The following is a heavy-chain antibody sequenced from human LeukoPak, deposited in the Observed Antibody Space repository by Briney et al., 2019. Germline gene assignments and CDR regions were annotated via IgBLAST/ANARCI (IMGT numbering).Heavy chain of an antibody. V-gene: IGHV1-3*01. CDR1: GYIFTDYA. J-gene: IGHJ6*03. Sequence: GASVKVSCKASGYIFTDYAIHWLRQAPGQRPEWMGWMNGGNGNTKYSQKFQGRITLIRDTSAATAYMELSSLRHDDLAVYYCARGRGTSGSNTDFYYYYMDVWGKGTTVTVSS. CDR3: ARGRGTSGSNTDFYYYYMDV. CDR2: MNGGNGNT. D-gene: IGHD2-15*01.